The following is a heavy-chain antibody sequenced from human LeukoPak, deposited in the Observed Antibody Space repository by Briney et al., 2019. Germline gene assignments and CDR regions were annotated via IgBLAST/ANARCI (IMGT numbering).Heavy chain of an antibody. CDR2: IRSKASSYAT. Sequence: GGSLRLSCAASGFTFSGSAMHWVRQAPGKGLEWVGRIRSKASSYATAYAASVKGRFTISRDGSRNTAYLQMNSLKTEDTAVYYCTGQDYSSSPGDYWGQGTLVTVSS. D-gene: IGHD6-6*01. V-gene: IGHV3-73*01. CDR3: TGQDYSSSPGDY. J-gene: IGHJ4*02. CDR1: GFTFSGSA.